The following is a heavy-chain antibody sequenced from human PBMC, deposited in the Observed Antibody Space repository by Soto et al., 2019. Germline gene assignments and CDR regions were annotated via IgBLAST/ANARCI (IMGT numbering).Heavy chain of an antibody. CDR1: GASISSYND. CDR2: IIYSGGI. V-gene: IGHV4-39*01. D-gene: IGHD6-6*01. J-gene: IGHJ4*02. Sequence: PSETLSLTCNVSGASISSYNDWGWFLQPPGKGLEWIGYIIYSGGIMYNPSLQSRLTISVDTSKNQFSLKLNSVTAADTAVYYCARRGPYSSSSFDYWGQGTLVTVSS. CDR3: ARRGPYSSSSFDY.